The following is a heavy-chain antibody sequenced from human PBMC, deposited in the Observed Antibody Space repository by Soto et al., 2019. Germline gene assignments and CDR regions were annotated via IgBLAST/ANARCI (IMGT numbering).Heavy chain of an antibody. J-gene: IGHJ4*01. CDR2: IYHGGTT. Sequence: SETLSLTCTVSGYSISSGSYWGWIRQPPGKGPEWIASIYHGGTTFYNPSLKRRITISVDTSNNQFSLNLRSVTAADTAVYYCARAQVMVVAGSTFDYWGHGTLVTVSS. D-gene: IGHD6-19*01. CDR3: ARAQVMVVAGSTFDY. CDR1: GYSISSGSY. V-gene: IGHV4-38-2*02.